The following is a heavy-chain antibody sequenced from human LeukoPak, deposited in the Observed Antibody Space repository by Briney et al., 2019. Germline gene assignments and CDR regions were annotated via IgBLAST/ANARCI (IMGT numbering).Heavy chain of an antibody. D-gene: IGHD6-13*01. V-gene: IGHV3-7*01. CDR3: ARSLPSSSWYTGFFY. CDR2: IKQDGSEK. J-gene: IGHJ4*02. CDR1: GFTFSSYW. Sequence: GGSLRLSCAASGFTFSSYWMSWVRQAPGKGLEWVANIKQDGSEKYYVDSVKGRFTISRDNAKNSLYLHMNSLRAEDTAVYYCARSLPSSSWYTGFFYWGQGTLVTVSS.